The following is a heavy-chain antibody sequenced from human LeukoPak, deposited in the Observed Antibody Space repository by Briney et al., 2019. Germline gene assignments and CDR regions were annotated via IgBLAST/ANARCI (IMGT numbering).Heavy chain of an antibody. J-gene: IGHJ4*02. V-gene: IGHV3-7*01. CDR1: GFTFSSYW. CDR3: ARQLIAAAGTWFDY. Sequence: GGSLRLTCAASGFTFSSYWMSWVRQAPGKGLEWVANIKQDGSEKYYVDSVKGRFTISRDNAKNSLYLQMNSLRAEDTAVYYCARQLIAAAGTWFDYWGQGTLVTVSS. CDR2: IKQDGSEK. D-gene: IGHD6-13*01.